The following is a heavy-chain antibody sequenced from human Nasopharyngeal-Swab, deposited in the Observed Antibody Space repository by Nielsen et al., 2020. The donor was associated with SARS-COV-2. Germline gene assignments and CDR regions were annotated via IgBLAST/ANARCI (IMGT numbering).Heavy chain of an antibody. Sequence: GESLKISCAASGFTFSDYYMSWIRQAPGKGLEWVSYISSSGSTIYYADSVKGRFTISRDNAKNSLYLQMNSLRAEDTAVYYCAREDTDYYDSSGYFGYWGQGTLVTVSS. CDR2: ISSSGSTI. D-gene: IGHD3-22*01. V-gene: IGHV3-11*01. CDR1: GFTFSDYY. J-gene: IGHJ4*02. CDR3: AREDTDYYDSSGYFGY.